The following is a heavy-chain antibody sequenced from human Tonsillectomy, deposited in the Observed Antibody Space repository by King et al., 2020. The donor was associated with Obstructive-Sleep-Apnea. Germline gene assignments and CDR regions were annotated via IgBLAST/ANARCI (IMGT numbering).Heavy chain of an antibody. CDR3: ARDRIQLWPKLFDY. CDR1: GFTFSSYA. V-gene: IGHV3-30-3*01. Sequence: VQLVESGGGVVQPGRSLRLSCAASGFTFSSYAMHWVRQAPGKGLEWVAVISYDGSNKYYADSVKGRFTISRDNSKNTLYLQMNSLRAEDTAVYYSARDRIQLWPKLFDYWGQGTLGTVSS. CDR2: ISYDGSNK. J-gene: IGHJ4*02. D-gene: IGHD5-18*01.